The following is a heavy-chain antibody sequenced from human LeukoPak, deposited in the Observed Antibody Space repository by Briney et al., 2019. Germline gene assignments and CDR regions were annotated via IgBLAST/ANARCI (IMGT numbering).Heavy chain of an antibody. J-gene: IGHJ4*02. V-gene: IGHV4-34*01. CDR1: GGSFSGYY. CDR3: ASGTGGPTQDY. D-gene: IGHD1-14*01. Sequence: PSETLSLTCAVYGGSFSGYYWSWIRQPPGKGLEWIGEINHSGSTNYNPSPKSRVTISVDTSKNQFSLKLSSVTAADTAVYYCASGTGGPTQDYWGQGTLVTVSS. CDR2: INHSGST.